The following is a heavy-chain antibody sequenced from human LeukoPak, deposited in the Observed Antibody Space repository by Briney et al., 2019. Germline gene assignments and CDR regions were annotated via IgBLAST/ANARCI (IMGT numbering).Heavy chain of an antibody. Sequence: GASVKVSCKASGYTFTGYYMHWVRQAPGQGLEWMGWINPNSGGTNYARKFQGRVAMTRDTSISTAYMELSRLRSVDTAVYYCASDSSATGYSGPHYFDYWGQGTLVTVSS. CDR2: INPNSGGT. D-gene: IGHD5-12*01. J-gene: IGHJ4*02. CDR1: GYTFTGYY. CDR3: ASDSSATGYSGPHYFDY. V-gene: IGHV1-2*02.